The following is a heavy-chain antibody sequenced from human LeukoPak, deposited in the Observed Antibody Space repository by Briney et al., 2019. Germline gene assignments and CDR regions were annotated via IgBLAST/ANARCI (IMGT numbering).Heavy chain of an antibody. CDR2: INPSGGST. D-gene: IGHD2-15*01. CDR1: GYSVTTYY. Sequence: ASVKVSCKASGYSVTTYYMHWVRQAPGQGLEWMGIINPSGGSTSYAQKFQGRVTMTRDTSTSTVYMELSSLRSEDTAVYYCASRVVVVAATVAFDIWGQGTMVTVSS. J-gene: IGHJ3*02. V-gene: IGHV1-46*01. CDR3: ASRVVVVAATVAFDI.